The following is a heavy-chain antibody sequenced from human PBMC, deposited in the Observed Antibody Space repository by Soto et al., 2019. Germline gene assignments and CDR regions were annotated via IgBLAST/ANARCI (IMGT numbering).Heavy chain of an antibody. V-gene: IGHV2-5*02. J-gene: IGHJ4*02. Sequence: QITLKESGPTLVKPTQTVTLTCSFSGFSLSTNGVGVGWVRQPPGKALEWLALIFWDDDKRYSPSLKNRLTITKDTSKNQVVLTMTNMDPVYTATYYCAQRNNYLWSWGQGTLVTGSS. CDR3: AQRNNYLWS. CDR2: IFWDDDK. CDR1: GFSLSTNGVG. D-gene: IGHD2-21*01.